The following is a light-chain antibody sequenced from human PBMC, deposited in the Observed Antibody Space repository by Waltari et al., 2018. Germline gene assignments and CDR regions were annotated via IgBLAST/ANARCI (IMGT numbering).Light chain of an antibody. V-gene: IGLV2-8*01. CDR3: SSFAGSSQML. CDR1: SSDVGGFAY. Sequence: QSALTQPPSAFGSPGQSVTITCTRTSSDVGGFAYVSWYQQHPVKVPRLMIYEVGKRPSGVPDRFSGSKSGNTASLTVSGLQVEDEADYYCSSFAGSSQMLFGGGTKLTVL. J-gene: IGLJ2*01. CDR2: EVG.